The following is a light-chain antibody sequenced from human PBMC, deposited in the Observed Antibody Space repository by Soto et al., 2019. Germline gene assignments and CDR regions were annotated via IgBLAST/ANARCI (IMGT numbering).Light chain of an antibody. CDR2: QDS. CDR1: KLGDKY. J-gene: IGLJ2*01. Sequence: SYELTQPPSVSVSPGQTASITCSGDKLGDKYTSWYQQKPGQSPLLVIYQDSKRPSGIPERFSGSNSGNTATLTISGTQAMDEADYYCQAWDTSTAVFGGGTKFTVL. CDR3: QAWDTSTAV. V-gene: IGLV3-1*01.